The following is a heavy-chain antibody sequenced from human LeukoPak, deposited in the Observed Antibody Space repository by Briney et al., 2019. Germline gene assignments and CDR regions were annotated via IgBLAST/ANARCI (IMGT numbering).Heavy chain of an antibody. CDR1: GFTFSSYG. D-gene: IGHD5-12*01. Sequence: GRSLRLSCAASGFTFSSYGMHWVRQAPGKGLEWVAVISYDGSNTYYADSVKGRFTISRDNAKNSLYLQMNSLRAEDTAVYYCARGVPTILYWYFDLWGRGTLVTVSS. J-gene: IGHJ2*01. CDR2: ISYDGSNT. V-gene: IGHV3-30*03. CDR3: ARGVPTILYWYFDL.